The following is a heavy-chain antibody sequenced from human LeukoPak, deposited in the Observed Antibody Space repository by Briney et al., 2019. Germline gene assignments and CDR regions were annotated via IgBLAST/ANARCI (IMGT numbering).Heavy chain of an antibody. CDR1: GFTFSSYW. V-gene: IGHV3-74*01. J-gene: IGHJ5*01. CDR2: IESNGLT. D-gene: IGHD3-10*01. CDR3: AKAATYFYGSVTYDWFES. Sequence: GGSLRLSCEASGFTFSSYWMHWVRQIPGKGLMWVSRIESNGLTLYADSVRDRFTISRDNGKNTIYLQMNSLRVDDTAIYYSAKAATYFYGSVTYDWFESWGQGTLVTVSS.